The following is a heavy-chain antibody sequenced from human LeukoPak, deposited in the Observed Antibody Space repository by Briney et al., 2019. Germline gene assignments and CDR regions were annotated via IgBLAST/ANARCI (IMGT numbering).Heavy chain of an antibody. Sequence: ASVKVSCKASGYTFTSYGISWVRQAPGQGLEWMGWTSAYNGNTNYAQKLQGRVTMTTDTSTSTAYMELRSLRSDDTAVYYCARVQPYYDILTGYYIWGQGTLVTVSS. V-gene: IGHV1-18*01. CDR2: TSAYNGNT. J-gene: IGHJ4*02. D-gene: IGHD3-9*01. CDR3: ARVQPYYDILTGYYI. CDR1: GYTFTSYG.